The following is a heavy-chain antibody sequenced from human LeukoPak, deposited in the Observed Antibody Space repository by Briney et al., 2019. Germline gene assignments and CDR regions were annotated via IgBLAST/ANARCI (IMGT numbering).Heavy chain of an antibody. Sequence: GGSLGLSCAASGFTFSSYDMHWVRQAPGKGLEWVSAIGTAGDTYYPGSVKGRFTISRENAKNSLYLQMNSLRAGDTAVYYCARDCSSTSCAGAFDIWGQGTMVTVSS. D-gene: IGHD2-2*01. J-gene: IGHJ3*02. CDR1: GFTFSSYD. CDR3: ARDCSSTSCAGAFDI. V-gene: IGHV3-13*01. CDR2: IGTAGDT.